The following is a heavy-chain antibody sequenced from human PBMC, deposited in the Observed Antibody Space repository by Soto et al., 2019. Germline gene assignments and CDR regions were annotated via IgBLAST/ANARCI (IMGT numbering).Heavy chain of an antibody. D-gene: IGHD6-13*01. CDR3: ARVGFTAQLVLDY. Sequence: ASVKVSCKASGYTFNSYYMRWVRQAPGQGLEWMGIINPSGGSTSYAQKFQGRVTMTRDTSTGTVYMELSSLRSEDTAVYYCARVGFTAQLVLDYWGQGTLVTVSS. J-gene: IGHJ4*02. V-gene: IGHV1-46*02. CDR1: GYTFNSYY. CDR2: INPSGGST.